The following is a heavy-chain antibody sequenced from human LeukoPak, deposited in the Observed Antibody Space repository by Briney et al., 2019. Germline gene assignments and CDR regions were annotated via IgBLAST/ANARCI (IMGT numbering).Heavy chain of an antibody. CDR1: GFTFSSYW. CDR2: INSDGSNT. V-gene: IGHV3-74*01. CDR3: ARTGLSTGNYYYGMDV. Sequence: GGSLRLSCAASGFTFSSYWVHWVRQAPGKGLVWVSRINSDGSNTNYADSVKGRFTISRDNAKNTPYLQMNSLRAEDTAVYYCARTGLSTGNYYYGMDVWGQGTTVTVSS. J-gene: IGHJ6*02. D-gene: IGHD1-14*01.